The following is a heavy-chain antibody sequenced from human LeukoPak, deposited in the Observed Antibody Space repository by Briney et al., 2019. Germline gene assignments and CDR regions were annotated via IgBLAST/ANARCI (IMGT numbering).Heavy chain of an antibody. CDR1: DGPFSGYY. J-gene: IGHJ4*02. D-gene: IGHD6-6*01. CDR3: ARGQVAARLAH. CDR2: IDHSGNT. V-gene: IGHV4-34*01. Sequence: SETLSLTCAVYDGPFSGYYCSWLRQVPGKGLEWIGEIDHSGNTNYNPSLKSRVTISVDTSKNQFSLKLNSVTAADTAVYYCARGQVAARLAHWGQGTLVTVSS.